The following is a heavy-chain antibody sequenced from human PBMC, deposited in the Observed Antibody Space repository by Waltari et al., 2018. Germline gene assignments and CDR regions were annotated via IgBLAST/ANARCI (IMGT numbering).Heavy chain of an antibody. Sequence: EVQLVESGGGLVQPGGSLRLSCEGSGFTFSDYWMSWVRQAPGKGLEWVANIKQDGSEKDYVDSVKGRFTISRDNAKKLLYLQMNSRRGEDTAVYYCTRDEAWGQGTLVTVSS. CDR1: GFTFSDYW. V-gene: IGHV3-7*01. CDR2: IKQDGSEK. CDR3: TRDEA. J-gene: IGHJ5*02.